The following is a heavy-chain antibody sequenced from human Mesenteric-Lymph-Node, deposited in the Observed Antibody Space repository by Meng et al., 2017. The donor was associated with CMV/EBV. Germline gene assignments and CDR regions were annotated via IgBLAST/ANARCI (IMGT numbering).Heavy chain of an antibody. D-gene: IGHD7-27*01. CDR1: GFTFSSYA. J-gene: IGHJ6*02. Sequence: GESLKISCAASGFTFSSYAMHWVRQAPGKGLEYVSAISSNGGSTYYADSVKGRFTISRDNSKNTLYLQMNSLRAEDTAVYYCARALTGYYYYGMDVWGQGTTVTVSS. V-gene: IGHV3-64*02. CDR3: ARALTGYYYYGMDV. CDR2: ISSNGGST.